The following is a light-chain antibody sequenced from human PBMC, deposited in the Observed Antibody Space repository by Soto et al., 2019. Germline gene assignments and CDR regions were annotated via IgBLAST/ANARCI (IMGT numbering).Light chain of an antibody. V-gene: IGLV2-14*01. Sequence: QSALTQPASVSGSPGQSITISCAGTMRDVGAYNLVSWYQQHPGRAPQLIIYEVRNRPSGISFRFSGSKSGNTASLTISGLQAEDEADYYCNSWTRSSTYIFGTGTKLTVL. CDR3: NSWTRSSTYI. CDR1: MRDVGAYNL. J-gene: IGLJ1*01. CDR2: EVR.